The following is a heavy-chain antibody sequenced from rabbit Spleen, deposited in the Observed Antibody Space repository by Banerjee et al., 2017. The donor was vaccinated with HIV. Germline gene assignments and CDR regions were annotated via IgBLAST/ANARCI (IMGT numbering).Heavy chain of an antibody. CDR2: IEGGSSTYS. Sequence: QSLEESGGDLVKPGASLTLTCTASGVSFSSNHYMCWVRQAPGKGLEWIACIEGGSSTYSYFASWAKGRFTISKTSSTTVTLQMTSLTAADPATYFCARDLDGVIGWNFSLWGQGTLVTVS. D-gene: IGHD1-1*01. CDR1: GVSFSSNHY. CDR3: ARDLDGVIGWNFSL. J-gene: IGHJ4*01. V-gene: IGHV1S40*01.